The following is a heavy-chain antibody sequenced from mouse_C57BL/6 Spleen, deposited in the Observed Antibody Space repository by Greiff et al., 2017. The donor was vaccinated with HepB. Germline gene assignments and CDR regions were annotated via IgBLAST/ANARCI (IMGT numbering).Heavy chain of an antibody. V-gene: IGHV1-64*01. CDR3: ARPLITTVVATSAMDY. D-gene: IGHD1-1*01. CDR1: GYTFTSYW. CDR2: IHPNSGST. Sequence: QVQLQQPGAELVKPGASVKLSCKASGYTFTSYWMHWVKQRPGQGLEWIGMIHPNSGSTNYNEKFKSKATLTVDKSSSTAYMQLSSLTSEDSAVYYCARPLITTVVATSAMDYWGQGTSVTVSS. J-gene: IGHJ4*01.